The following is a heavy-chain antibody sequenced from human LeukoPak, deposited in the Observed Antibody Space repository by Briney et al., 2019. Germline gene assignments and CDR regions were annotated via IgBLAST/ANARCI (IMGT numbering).Heavy chain of an antibody. CDR1: GFTFSSSG. Sequence: GGSLRLSCAASGFTFSSSGMHWVRLAPGRGLEWVSAILVSNSPYYGDSAKGRFTISRDNSENMLYLQMNSLRDEDTALYYCARARIEVSGTGAFDIWGHGTMVTVSS. CDR2: ILVSNSP. D-gene: IGHD6-19*01. J-gene: IGHJ3*02. CDR3: ARARIEVSGTGAFDI. V-gene: IGHV3-NL1*01.